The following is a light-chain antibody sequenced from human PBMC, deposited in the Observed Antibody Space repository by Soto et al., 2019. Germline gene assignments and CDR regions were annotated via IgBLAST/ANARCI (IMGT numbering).Light chain of an antibody. CDR1: GSGIGDYKY. CDR2: EVS. Sequence: QSALTQPASVSGSPGQSITISCTGTGSGIGDYKYVSWYQQRPGKAPKLMIYEVSNRPSGVSNRFSGSKSGNTASLTISGLQADDEADYYCSSYRSTNTPYVFGTGTKVTVL. J-gene: IGLJ1*01. V-gene: IGLV2-14*01. CDR3: SSYRSTNTPYV.